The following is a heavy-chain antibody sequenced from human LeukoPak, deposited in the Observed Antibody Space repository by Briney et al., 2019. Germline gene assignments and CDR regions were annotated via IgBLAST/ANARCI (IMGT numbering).Heavy chain of an antibody. D-gene: IGHD6-13*01. V-gene: IGHV3-11*01. CDR2: ISSSGGTI. J-gene: IGHJ4*02. CDR1: GFSFSDSY. CDR3: ARDPRDSSSWFYFDY. Sequence: GGSLRLSCAASGFSFSDSYMTRIRQAPGKGLEWVSYISSSGGTIYYTDSVKGRFTISRDNAKNSLYLQMNSLRAEDTAVYYCARDPRDSSSWFYFDYWGQGTLVTVSS.